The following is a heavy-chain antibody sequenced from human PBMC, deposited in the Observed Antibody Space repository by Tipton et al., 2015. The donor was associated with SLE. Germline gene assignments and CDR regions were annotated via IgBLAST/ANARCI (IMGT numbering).Heavy chain of an antibody. V-gene: IGHV4-38-2*01. Sequence: LRLSCAVSGYSISSGYYWGWIRQPPGKGLEWIGSIYYSGSTYYNPSLKSRVTISVDTSKNQFSLKLSSVTAADTAVYYCARGGIAAAGIDPWGQGTLVTVSS. D-gene: IGHD6-13*01. J-gene: IGHJ5*02. CDR3: ARGGIAAAGIDP. CDR1: GYSISSGYY. CDR2: IYYSGST.